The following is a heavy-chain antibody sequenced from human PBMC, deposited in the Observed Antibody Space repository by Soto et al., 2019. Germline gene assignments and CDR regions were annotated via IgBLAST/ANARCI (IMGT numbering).Heavy chain of an antibody. CDR1: GGSFSGYY. V-gene: IGHV4-34*01. J-gene: IGHJ6*03. CDR2: INHSGST. Sequence: QVQLQQWGAGLLKPSETLSLTCAVYGGSFSGYYWIWIRQPPGKGLEWIGEINHSGSTNYNPSLKSRVTISVDTSKNQFSLKLSSVTAADTAVYYCARGRDYGDYKAYYYYYMDVWGKGTTVTVSS. CDR3: ARGRDYGDYKAYYYYYMDV. D-gene: IGHD4-17*01.